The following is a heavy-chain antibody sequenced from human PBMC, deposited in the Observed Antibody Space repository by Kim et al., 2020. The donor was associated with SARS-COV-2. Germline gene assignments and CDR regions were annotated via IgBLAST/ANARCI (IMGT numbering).Heavy chain of an antibody. J-gene: IGHJ4*02. CDR2: IFAAGTKT. D-gene: IGHD1-26*01. CDR1: GFTFSTYV. Sequence: GGSLRLSCAASGFTFSTYVMNWVRQAPGKGLEWVSAIFAAGTKTFYADSVKGRFTISRDNSKNMVYLQMSSLRVEDTAVYYCAKDLRPDGGWDVDHWGQG. V-gene: IGHV3-23*01. CDR3: AKDLRPDGGWDVDH.